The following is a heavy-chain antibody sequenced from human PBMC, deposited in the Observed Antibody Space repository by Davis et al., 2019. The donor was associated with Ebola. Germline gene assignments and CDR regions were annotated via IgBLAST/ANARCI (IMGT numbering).Heavy chain of an antibody. CDR3: ARAGDFWSGWSQ. Sequence: MPSETLSLTCTVSGGSISSSSYYWGWIRQPPGKGLEWIGSIYYSGSTYYNPSLKSRVTISVDTSKNQFSLKLSSVTAADTAVYYCARAGDFWSGWSQWGQGTLVTVSS. J-gene: IGHJ4*02. D-gene: IGHD3-3*01. V-gene: IGHV4-39*07. CDR2: IYYSGST. CDR1: GGSISSSSYY.